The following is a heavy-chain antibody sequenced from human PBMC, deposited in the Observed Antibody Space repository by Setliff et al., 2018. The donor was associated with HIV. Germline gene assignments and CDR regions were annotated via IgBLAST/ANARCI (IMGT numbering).Heavy chain of an antibody. Sequence: SETLSLTCTVSGGSISSYYWSWIRQPPGKGLEWVGYIYSSGRTNYNPSLKSRVTMSVDTSKNQFSLKVNSVTAADTAVYYCARLEDQLGPGWFAPWGQGTLVTVSS. CDR1: GGSISSYY. CDR3: ARLEDQLGPGWFAP. CDR2: IYSSGRT. D-gene: IGHD1-1*01. V-gene: IGHV4-59*12. J-gene: IGHJ5*02.